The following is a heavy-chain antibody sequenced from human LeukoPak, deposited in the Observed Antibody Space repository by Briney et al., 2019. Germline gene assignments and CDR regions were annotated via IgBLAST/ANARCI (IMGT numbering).Heavy chain of an antibody. CDR3: ARTDRQYSGGTEDY. D-gene: IGHD5-12*01. CDR2: ISTSSSTI. V-gene: IGHV3-48*04. Sequence: GGSLRLSCAAPGFTFSIYSMNWVRQAPGKGLEWVSYISTSSSTIYYADSVKGRFTISRDNAKNSLYLQMNSLRAEDTAVYYCARTDRQYSGGTEDYWGQGTLVTVSS. J-gene: IGHJ4*02. CDR1: GFTFSIYS.